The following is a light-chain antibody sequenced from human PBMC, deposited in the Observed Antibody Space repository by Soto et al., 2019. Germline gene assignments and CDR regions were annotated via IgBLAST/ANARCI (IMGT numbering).Light chain of an antibody. V-gene: IGLV2-14*01. CDR2: EVS. CDR3: SSYRSSSTV. Sequence: QSVLTQPASVSGSPGQSITISCTGTSSDVGGYNYVSWYQQHPGKAPKLMIYEVSNRPSGVSNRFSCSKSDNTASLTISGLQAEDEADYYCSSYRSSSTVFGTGTKLTVL. CDR1: SSDVGGYNY. J-gene: IGLJ1*01.